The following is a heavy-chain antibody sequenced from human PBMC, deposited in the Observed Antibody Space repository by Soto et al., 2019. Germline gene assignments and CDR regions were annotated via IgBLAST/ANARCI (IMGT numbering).Heavy chain of an antibody. CDR1: GYTFTGSY. J-gene: IGHJ4*02. CDR2: INPSSGRT. Sequence: QVQVVQSGAEVSKPGASVTVSCKASGYTFTGSYIHWIRQTPGQRLEWMGGINPSSGRTDFAPKFQGRVTLTRDTATSTVYLDLSGLRSDDTAVYYCAREDADRGSFDYWGQGTLVTVSS. V-gene: IGHV1-2*02. CDR3: AREDADRGSFDY.